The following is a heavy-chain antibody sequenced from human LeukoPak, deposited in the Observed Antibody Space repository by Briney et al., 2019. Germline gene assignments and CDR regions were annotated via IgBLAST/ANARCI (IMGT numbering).Heavy chain of an antibody. CDR2: INPNTGGT. V-gene: IGHV1-2*02. D-gene: IGHD3-10*01. CDR1: GYIFTGYY. J-gene: IGHJ3*01. CDR3: ARERESGRSDAFDF. Sequence: ASVKVSCKTSGYIFTGYYIHWVRQAPGQGLEWMGWINPNTGGTNYAQDFQSRVTMTRDTYVSTAYMDLRSLKSDDTAVYFCARERESGRSDAFDFWGQGTMVTVSS.